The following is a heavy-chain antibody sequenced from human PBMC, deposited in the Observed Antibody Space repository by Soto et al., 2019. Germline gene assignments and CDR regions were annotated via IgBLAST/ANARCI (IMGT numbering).Heavy chain of an antibody. CDR1: GCTFSIYA. CDR2: ISAYVGTT. J-gene: IGHJ6*02. V-gene: IGHV1-18*01. D-gene: IGHD2-21*01. CDR3: ARGAFCGGAPGCRDMDV. Sequence: ASVKVSGKASGCTFSIYAISWVRQAPGQGLEWMGGISAYVGTTNHAQKFQGRLTMTTDTSTSTAYMELRSLRSDDTAVYYCARGAFCGGAPGCRDMDVWGQGTTVTVSS.